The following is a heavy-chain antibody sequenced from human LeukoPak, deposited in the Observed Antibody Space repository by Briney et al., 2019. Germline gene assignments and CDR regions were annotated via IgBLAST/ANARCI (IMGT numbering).Heavy chain of an antibody. CDR3: ARDGPGMVRGVTSFRNWFDP. V-gene: IGHV4-39*07. CDR2: IHYSGST. J-gene: IGHJ5*02. D-gene: IGHD3-10*01. Sequence: SETLSLTCTVSGGSISSSSYYWGWIRQPPGKGLEWIGSIHYSGSTNYNPSLKSRVTMSVDTSKNQFSLKLSSVTAADTAVYYCARDGPGMVRGVTSFRNWFDPWGQGTLVTVSS. CDR1: GGSISSSSYY.